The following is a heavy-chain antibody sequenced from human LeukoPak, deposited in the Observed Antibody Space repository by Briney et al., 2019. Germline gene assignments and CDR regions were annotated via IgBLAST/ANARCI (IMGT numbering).Heavy chain of an antibody. CDR3: ARSIIIVPNTSYYYYYMDV. CDR1: GYTFTSHA. D-gene: IGHD2/OR15-2a*01. Sequence: ASVTVPCKASGYTFTSHALHWVRQAPGESLEWMAWINGATGNTEYSQKFQARVTITRDTSASTAYMELSSLRSEDTAVYYCARSIIIVPNTSYYYYYMDVWGQGTTVTVSS. CDR2: INGATGNT. V-gene: IGHV1-3*01. J-gene: IGHJ6*02.